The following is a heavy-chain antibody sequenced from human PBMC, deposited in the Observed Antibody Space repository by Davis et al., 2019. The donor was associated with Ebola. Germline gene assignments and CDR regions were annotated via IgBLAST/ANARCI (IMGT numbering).Heavy chain of an antibody. CDR3: ARDRPQLLLSHYYYGMDV. D-gene: IGHD2-15*01. CDR2: ISGSGGST. CDR1: GFTFSSYA. J-gene: IGHJ6*02. Sequence: PGGSLRLSCAASGFTFSSYAVSWVRQAPGKGLEWVSAISGSGGSTYYADSVKGRFTISRDNAKNSLYLQMNSLRDEDTAVYYCARDRPQLLLSHYYYGMDVWGQGTTVTVSS. V-gene: IGHV3-23*01.